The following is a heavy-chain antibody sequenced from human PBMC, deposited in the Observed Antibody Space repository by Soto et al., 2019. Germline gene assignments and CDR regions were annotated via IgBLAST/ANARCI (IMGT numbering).Heavy chain of an antibody. CDR1: GGTFSSYA. D-gene: IGHD1-1*01. Sequence: EASVKVSCKASGGTFSSYAISWVRQAPGQGLEWMGGIIPIFGTANYAQKFQGRGTITADESTSTAYRELSRLRSEDTAVYYCARDPWKLLGTDYYYYYGTDVWGQGTTVTVSS. CDR2: IIPIFGTA. CDR3: ARDPWKLLGTDYYYYYGTDV. V-gene: IGHV1-69*13. J-gene: IGHJ6*02.